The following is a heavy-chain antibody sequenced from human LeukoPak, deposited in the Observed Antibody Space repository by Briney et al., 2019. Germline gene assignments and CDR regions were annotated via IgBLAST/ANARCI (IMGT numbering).Heavy chain of an antibody. D-gene: IGHD3-9*01. J-gene: IGHJ6*02. CDR2: IIPILGIA. V-gene: IGHV1-69*04. CDR3: ARAYRPYSDILSGYYYYGMDV. Sequence: SVKVSCKASGGTFSSYAISWVRQAPGQGLEWMGRIIPILGIANYAQKFQGRVTITADKSTSTAYMELSSLRSEDTAVYYCARAYRPYSDILSGYYYYGMDVWGQGTTVTVSS. CDR1: GGTFSSYA.